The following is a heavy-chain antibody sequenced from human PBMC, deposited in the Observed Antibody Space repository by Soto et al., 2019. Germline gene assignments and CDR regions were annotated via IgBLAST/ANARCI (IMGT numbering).Heavy chain of an antibody. J-gene: IGHJ4*02. Sequence: SLRLSCAASGFTFSSFGMHWVCQAPGKGLEWVALISYDGSNKYYADSVKGRFTISRDKSKNTLYLQMNSLRAEDTAVYYCAKDRGWSSADLDYWGQGTLVTVSS. V-gene: IGHV3-30*18. D-gene: IGHD6-19*01. CDR1: GFTFSSFG. CDR3: AKDRGWSSADLDY. CDR2: ISYDGSNK.